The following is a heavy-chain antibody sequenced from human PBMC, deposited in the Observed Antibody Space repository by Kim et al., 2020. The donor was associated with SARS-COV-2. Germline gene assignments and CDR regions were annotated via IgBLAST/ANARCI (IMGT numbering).Heavy chain of an antibody. CDR2: IIPILGIA. D-gene: IGHD1-26*01. J-gene: IGHJ4*02. Sequence: SVKVSCKASGGTFSSYAISWVRQAPGQGLEWMGRIIPILGIANYAQKFQGRVTITADKSTSTAYMELSSLRSEDTAVYYCARGGIVGATSGDYWGQGTLVTVSS. V-gene: IGHV1-69*04. CDR3: ARGGIVGATSGDY. CDR1: GGTFSSYA.